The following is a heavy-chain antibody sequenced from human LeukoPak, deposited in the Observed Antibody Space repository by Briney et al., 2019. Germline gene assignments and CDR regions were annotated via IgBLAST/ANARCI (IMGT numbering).Heavy chain of an antibody. CDR1: GFTFSSYA. CDR2: ISGSGGST. D-gene: IGHD2-21*02. V-gene: IGHV3-23*01. Sequence: PGGSLRLSCAASGFTFSSYAMSWVRQAPGKGLEWVSAISGSGGSTYYADSVKGRFTISRDNSKNTLYLQMNSLRAEDTAVYYCAKQAYCGGDCPTEIDYWGQGALVTVSS. CDR3: AKQAYCGGDCPTEIDY. J-gene: IGHJ4*02.